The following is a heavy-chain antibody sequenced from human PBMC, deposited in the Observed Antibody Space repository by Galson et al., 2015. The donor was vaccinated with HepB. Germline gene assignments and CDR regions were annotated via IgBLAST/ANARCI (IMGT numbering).Heavy chain of an antibody. CDR3: AGPEHSSPAVAFDY. V-gene: IGHV1-69*13. CDR2: IIPIFGTA. J-gene: IGHJ4*02. Sequence: SVKVSCKASGGTFSSYAISWVRQAPGQGLEWTGGIIPIFGTADYAQKFQGRVTITADESTSTAYMELSSLRSEDTAVYYCAGPEHSSPAVAFDYWGQGTLVTVSS. CDR1: GGTFSSYA. D-gene: IGHD6-13*01.